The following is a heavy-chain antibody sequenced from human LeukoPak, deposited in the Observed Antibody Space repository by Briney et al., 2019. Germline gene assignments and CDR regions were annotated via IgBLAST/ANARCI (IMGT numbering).Heavy chain of an antibody. Sequence: PGGSLRLSCAASGFTFDDYAMHWVRQAPGKGLEWVSGISWNSGSIGYADSVKGRFTISRDNAKNSLYLQMNSLRAEDTALYYCAKDTNYDILTGYIDYWGQGTLVTVSS. CDR3: AKDTNYDILTGYIDY. CDR2: ISWNSGSI. CDR1: GFTFDDYA. D-gene: IGHD3-9*01. V-gene: IGHV3-9*01. J-gene: IGHJ4*02.